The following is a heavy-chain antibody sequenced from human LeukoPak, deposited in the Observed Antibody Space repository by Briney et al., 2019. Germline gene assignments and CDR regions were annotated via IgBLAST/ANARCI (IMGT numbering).Heavy chain of an antibody. J-gene: IGHJ4*02. CDR3: ARDLSDIAVAGILDY. CDR1: GGSISSGSYY. CDR2: IYTSGST. V-gene: IGHV4-61*02. D-gene: IGHD6-19*01. Sequence: SQTLSLTCTVSGGSISSGSYYWRWIRQPAGKGLEWIGRIYTSGSTNYNPSLKSRVTISVDTSKNQFSLKLSSVTAADTAVYYCARDLSDIAVAGILDYWGQGTLVTVSS.